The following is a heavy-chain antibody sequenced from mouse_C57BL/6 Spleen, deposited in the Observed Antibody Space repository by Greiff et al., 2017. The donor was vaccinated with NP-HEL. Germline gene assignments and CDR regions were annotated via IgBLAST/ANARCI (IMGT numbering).Heavy chain of an antibody. Sequence: QVHVKQSGAELVKPGASVKMSCKASGYTFTTYPIEWMKQNHGKSLEWIGNFHPYNDDTKYNEKFKGKATLTVEKSSSTVYLELSRLTSDDSAVYYCARPGSSGYGFAYWGQGTLVTVSA. V-gene: IGHV1-47*01. CDR1: GYTFTTYP. CDR3: ARPGSSGYGFAY. CDR2: FHPYNDDT. D-gene: IGHD3-2*02. J-gene: IGHJ3*01.